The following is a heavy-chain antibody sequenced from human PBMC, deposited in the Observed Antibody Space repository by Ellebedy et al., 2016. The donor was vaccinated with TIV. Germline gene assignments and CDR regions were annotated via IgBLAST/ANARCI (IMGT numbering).Heavy chain of an antibody. CDR2: INPNSGGT. V-gene: IGHV1-2*04. J-gene: IGHJ3*02. Sequence: ASVKVSCXASGYTLTGYYMHWVRQAPGQGLEWMGWINPNSGGTKYAQKFQGWVTMTRDTSINTAYMELSRLKSDDTAVYYCARLEPSYDAFDIWGQGTMVTVSS. CDR1: GYTLTGYY. CDR3: ARLEPSYDAFDI.